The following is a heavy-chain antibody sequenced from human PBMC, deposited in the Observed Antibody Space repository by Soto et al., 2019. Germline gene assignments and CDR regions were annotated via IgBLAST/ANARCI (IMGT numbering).Heavy chain of an antibody. D-gene: IGHD1-1*01. CDR3: ARDGTTGAYYYYGMDV. CDR1: GFTFSSYS. CDR2: ISSSSSYI. J-gene: IGHJ6*02. Sequence: GGSLRLSCAASGFTFSSYSMNWVRQAPGKGLEWVSSISSSSSYIYSADSVKGRFTISRDNAKNSLYLQMNSLRAEDTAVYYCARDGTTGAYYYYGMDVWGQGTTVTVSS. V-gene: IGHV3-21*01.